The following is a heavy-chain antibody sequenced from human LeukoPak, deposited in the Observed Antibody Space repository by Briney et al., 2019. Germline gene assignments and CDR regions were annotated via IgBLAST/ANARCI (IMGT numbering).Heavy chain of an antibody. CDR2: INPNSGGT. CDR3: ARLGYCSSTSCYGRGWFDP. D-gene: IGHD2-2*01. CDR1: GYTFTSYD. J-gene: IGHJ5*02. Sequence: ASVKVSCKASGYTFTSYDINWVRQATGQGLEWMGWINPNSGGTNYAQKFQGRVTMTRDTSISTAYMELSRLRSDDTAVYYCARLGYCSSTSCYGRGWFDPWGQGTLVTVSS. V-gene: IGHV1-2*02.